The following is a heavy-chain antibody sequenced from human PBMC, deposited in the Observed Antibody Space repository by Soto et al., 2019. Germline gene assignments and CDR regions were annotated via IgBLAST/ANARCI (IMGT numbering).Heavy chain of an antibody. D-gene: IGHD2-15*01. V-gene: IGHV4-31*03. J-gene: IGHJ4*02. CDR2: INHSGST. CDR1: GGSLKSGGYY. Sequence: QVQLQELGPGLVKPSETLSLTCNVSGGSLKSGGYYWSWVRQLPGKGLEWIGYINHSGSTYYRPSLKSRITMSVDTSKNQFSLRLNSVTAADTAVYYCAAFVAVAVIDYWGQGTLVTVSS. CDR3: AAFVAVAVIDY.